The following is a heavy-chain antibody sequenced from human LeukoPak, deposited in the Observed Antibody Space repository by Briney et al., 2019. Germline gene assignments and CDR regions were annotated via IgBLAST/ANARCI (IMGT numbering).Heavy chain of an antibody. D-gene: IGHD5-18*01. CDR3: ARGGGIQLWYELIDY. Sequence: GASVKVSCKASGYTFTGYYMHWVRQAPGQGLEWMGWINPNSGGTSYAQKFQGRVTMTRDTSISTAYMELSRLRSDDTAVYYCARGGGIQLWYELIDYWGQGTLVTVSS. CDR1: GYTFTGYY. CDR2: INPNSGGT. J-gene: IGHJ4*02. V-gene: IGHV1-2*02.